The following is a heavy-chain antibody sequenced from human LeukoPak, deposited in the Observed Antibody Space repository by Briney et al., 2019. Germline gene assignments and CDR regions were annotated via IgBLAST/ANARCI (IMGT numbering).Heavy chain of an antibody. CDR2: INPNSGGT. CDR1: VGTLSSYA. V-gene: IGHV1-2*02. CDR3: ARVSSVRFLEWLYDY. Sequence: ASAKVSCKAPVGTLSSYAISSVRQAPGQGLEWMGWINPNSGGTNYAQKFQGRVTMTRDTSISTAYMELSSLRSEDTAVYYCARVSSVRFLEWLYDYWGQGTLVTVSS. D-gene: IGHD3-3*01. J-gene: IGHJ4*02.